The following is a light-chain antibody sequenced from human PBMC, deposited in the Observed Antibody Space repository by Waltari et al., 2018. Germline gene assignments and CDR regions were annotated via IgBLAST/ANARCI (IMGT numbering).Light chain of an antibody. CDR1: QSVSITY. Sequence: DIVLTQSPDTLSLSPGERATLSFRASQSVSITYLAWYQQKPGQAPRLPSYGASSRATGSPDRFSGSGSGTDFILAISRLKPEDFAVYYCQQYDSSSYTFGQGTRVEIK. V-gene: IGKV3-20*01. CDR3: QQYDSSSYT. J-gene: IGKJ2*01. CDR2: GAS.